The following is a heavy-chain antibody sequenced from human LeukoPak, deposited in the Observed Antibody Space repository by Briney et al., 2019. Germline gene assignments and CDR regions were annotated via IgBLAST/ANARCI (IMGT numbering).Heavy chain of an antibody. CDR2: INHSGST. D-gene: IGHD2-8*01. J-gene: IGHJ5*02. V-gene: IGHV4-34*01. CDR1: GGSFSGYY. Sequence: SETLSLTCAVYGGSFSGYYWSWIRQPPGKGLEWIGEINHSGSTNYNPSLKSRVTISLDSSKTQFSLKLNSVTAADTAVFYCARGLGLIAMFDPWGQGTLVTVSS. CDR3: ARGLGLIAMFDP.